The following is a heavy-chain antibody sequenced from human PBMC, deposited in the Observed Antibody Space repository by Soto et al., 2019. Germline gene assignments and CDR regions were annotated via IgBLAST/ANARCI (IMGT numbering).Heavy chain of an antibody. J-gene: IGHJ3*02. CDR2: INSDGSST. CDR1: VFTFSSYW. CDR3: ARDRDSSDAFDI. D-gene: IGHD3-22*01. V-gene: IGHV3-74*01. Sequence: WWSLRLSCSASVFTFSSYWMHWLRQAPGKGLVWVSRINSDGSSTSYADSVKGRFTISRDNAKNTLYLQMNSLRAEDTAVYYCARDRDSSDAFDIWGQGTMVTVSS.